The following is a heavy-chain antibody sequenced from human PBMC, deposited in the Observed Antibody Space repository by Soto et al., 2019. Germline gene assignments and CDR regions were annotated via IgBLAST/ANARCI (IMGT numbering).Heavy chain of an antibody. J-gene: IGHJ6*02. V-gene: IGHV1-2*02. CDR3: ARSLTEGYCTITGCYTRPLYGMDV. CDR2: INPNSGGT. D-gene: IGHD2-2*02. Sequence: ASVKVSCKAAGYTFSGYYIHWLRQAPGQGLEWMGWINPNSGGTNYAQKFQGRVTVTRDTPTSTAYMELSRLTSDDTAVYYCARSLTEGYCTITGCYTRPLYGMDVWGQGTTVTVSS. CDR1: GYTFSGYY.